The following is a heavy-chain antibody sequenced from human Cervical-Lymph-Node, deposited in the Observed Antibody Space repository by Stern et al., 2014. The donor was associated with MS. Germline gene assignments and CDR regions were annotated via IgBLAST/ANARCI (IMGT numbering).Heavy chain of an antibody. CDR1: GFTFSSYA. Sequence: QVQLKESGGGVVKPGRSLRLSCAASGFTFSSYAMHWVRQAPGKGLEWVAVISYDGSNKYYADSVKGRFTISRDNSKNTLYLQMNSLRAEDTAVYYCARGNAASFDYWGQGTLVTVSS. D-gene: IGHD4-11*01. CDR3: ARGNAASFDY. J-gene: IGHJ4*02. CDR2: ISYDGSNK. V-gene: IGHV3-30*01.